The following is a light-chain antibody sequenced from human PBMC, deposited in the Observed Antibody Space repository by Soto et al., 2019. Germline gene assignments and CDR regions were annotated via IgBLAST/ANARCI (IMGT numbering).Light chain of an antibody. Sequence: QSVLTQPASVSGSPGQSITISCTGTSSDVGGYNYVSWYQQHPGKAPKLMIYDDSNRPSGVSNRFSGSKSGNTSSLTISGLQAEDDADYYCSSYTSSSTMYVVFGGGTKLTVL. CDR3: SSYTSSSTMYVV. V-gene: IGLV2-14*01. CDR2: DDS. J-gene: IGLJ2*01. CDR1: SSDVGGYNY.